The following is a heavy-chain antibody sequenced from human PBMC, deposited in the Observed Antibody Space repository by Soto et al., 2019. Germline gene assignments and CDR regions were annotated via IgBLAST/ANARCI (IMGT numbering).Heavy chain of an antibody. V-gene: IGHV4-61*01. Sequence: QVQLQESGPGLVKPSETLSLTCTVSGGSVSSGSYYWSWIRQPPGKGLEWIGYIYYSGSTNYNPYLTRRVTISVDTSKNQFSRMLGSVTAADTAVYYWARDRRVVGATPGRNWFDPWGQGTLVTVSS. CDR2: IYYSGST. J-gene: IGHJ5*02. D-gene: IGHD1-26*01. CDR1: GGSVSSGSYY. CDR3: ARDRRVVGATPGRNWFDP.